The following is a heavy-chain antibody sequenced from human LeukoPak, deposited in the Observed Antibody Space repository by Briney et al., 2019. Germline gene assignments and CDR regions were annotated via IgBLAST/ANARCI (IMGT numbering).Heavy chain of an antibody. V-gene: IGHV4-59*02. D-gene: IGHD2-15*01. J-gene: IGHJ3*02. Sequence: SETLSLTCTVSGGSVSSYYWSWVRQPPGQGLEWIGYVYYGGTTSYSPSLKSRVTMSIDRSKNQFSLTLFSVTAADTAIYYCARDCTGGSCYPPSDAFDIWGQGTKVTVLS. CDR2: VYYGGTT. CDR3: ARDCTGGSCYPPSDAFDI. CDR1: GGSVSSYY.